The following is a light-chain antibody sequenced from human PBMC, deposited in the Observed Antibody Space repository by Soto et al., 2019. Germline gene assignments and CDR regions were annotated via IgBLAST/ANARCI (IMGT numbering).Light chain of an antibody. Sequence: EIVMTQSPATLSVSPGERATLSCRASQSVSSSLAWYQHKPGQAPRLLIYGASTRATGIPARFSGSGSGKEFTLTISSLKSEDLAVYYCQQYKNWLTWTFGQGTKVDSK. CDR3: QQYKNWLTWT. V-gene: IGKV3-15*01. CDR2: GAS. J-gene: IGKJ1*01. CDR1: QSVSSS.